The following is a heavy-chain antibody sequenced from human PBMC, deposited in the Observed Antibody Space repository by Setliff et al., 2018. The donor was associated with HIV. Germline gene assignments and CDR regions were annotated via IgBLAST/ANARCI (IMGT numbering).Heavy chain of an antibody. CDR1: GFTFSSYS. Sequence: GGSLRLSCTASGFTFSSYSMNWVRQAPGKGLEWVSYISSSSSTIYYADSVKGRFTISRENANTSLYLQRNSLRAEDTAVYYCARSRYIGRCGSMDAFDIWGQGTMVTVSS. CDR3: ARSRYIGRCGSMDAFDI. J-gene: IGHJ3*02. D-gene: IGHD1-26*01. V-gene: IGHV3-48*04. CDR2: ISSSSSTI.